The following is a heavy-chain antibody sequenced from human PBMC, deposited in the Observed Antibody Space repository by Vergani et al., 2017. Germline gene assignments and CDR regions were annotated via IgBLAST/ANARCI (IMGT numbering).Heavy chain of an antibody. CDR1: GFTFSSYA. Sequence: QVQLVESGGGVVQPGRSLRLSCAASGFTFSSYAMHWVRQAPGKGLEWVAVISYDGSNKYYADSVKGRFTISRDNSKNTLYLQMNSRRAEDTAVYYCARDRGIVRAPDKRRNWFDPWGQGTLVTVSS. J-gene: IGHJ5*02. D-gene: IGHD1-26*01. CDR3: ARDRGIVRAPDKRRNWFDP. V-gene: IGHV3-30-3*01. CDR2: ISYDGSNK.